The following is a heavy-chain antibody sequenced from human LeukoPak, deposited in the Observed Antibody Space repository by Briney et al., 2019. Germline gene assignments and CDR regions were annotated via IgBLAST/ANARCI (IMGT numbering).Heavy chain of an antibody. V-gene: IGHV4-39*01. J-gene: IGHJ4*02. CDR1: GASINSSGYY. CDR2: HYYSGST. Sequence: SETLSLTCTVSGASINSSGYYWGWIRQPPGKGLEWIGSHYYSGSTYYNPSLKSRVTISVDTSKNQFSLKLSSVTAADTAVYYCARAPPGYDSSGLFDYWGQGTLVTVSS. CDR3: ARAPPGYDSSGLFDY. D-gene: IGHD3-22*01.